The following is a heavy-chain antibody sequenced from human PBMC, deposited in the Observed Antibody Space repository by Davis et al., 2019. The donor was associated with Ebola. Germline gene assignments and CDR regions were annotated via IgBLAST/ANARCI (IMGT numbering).Heavy chain of an antibody. CDR2: IFYSGTA. CDR3: ARDLGALGST. CDR1: GGSISSGDYY. Sequence: PSETLSLTCNVSGGSISSGDYYWSWIRQSPGKGLEWIGYIFYSGTAYYNPSLKSRVAMSVDTSKNQFSLRLNSVTAADTAIYYCARDLGALGSTWGQGTQVTVSA. V-gene: IGHV4-30-4*08. D-gene: IGHD1-26*01. J-gene: IGHJ5*02.